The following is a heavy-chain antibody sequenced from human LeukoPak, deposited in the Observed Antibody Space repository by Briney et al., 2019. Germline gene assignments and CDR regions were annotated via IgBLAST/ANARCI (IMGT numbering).Heavy chain of an antibody. D-gene: IGHD6-25*01. CDR1: GYSISSGYY. V-gene: IGHV4-38-2*02. Sequence: SETLSLTCTVSGYSISSGYYWGWIRQPPGKGLEWIGSMYHSGSTYYNPSLKSRVTISVDTSKNQFSLKLSSVTAADTAVYYCTGATLGYYYGMDVWAQGTTVTVSS. CDR3: TGATLGYYYGMDV. CDR2: MYHSGST. J-gene: IGHJ6*02.